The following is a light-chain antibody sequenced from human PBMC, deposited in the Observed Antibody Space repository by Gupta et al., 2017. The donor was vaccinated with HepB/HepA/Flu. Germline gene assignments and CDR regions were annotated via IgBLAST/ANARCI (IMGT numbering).Light chain of an antibody. V-gene: IGLV2-14*03. J-gene: IGLJ3*02. CDR1: SSDIITYKY. Sequence: QSALPHPDSVSGSPGQSITISCTGISSDIITYKYFSWYQHHTGKAPKVLISDVSDRPAGVSERFSGSKSGSTAYLTISGVQAEDEADYYCCSYTSRSTVFGGGTKVTVL. CDR2: DVS. CDR3: CSYTSRSTV.